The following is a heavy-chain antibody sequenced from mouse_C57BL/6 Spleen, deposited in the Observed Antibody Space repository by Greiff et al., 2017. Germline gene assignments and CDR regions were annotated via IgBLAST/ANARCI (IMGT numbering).Heavy chain of an antibody. Sequence: VQLQQSGPVLVKPGASVKMSCKASGYTFTDYYMNWVKQSHGKSLEWIGVINPYNGGTSYNQKFKGKATLTVDKSSSTAYMELNSLTSEDSAVYYCASDYGSSDDYWGQGTTLTVSS. V-gene: IGHV1-19*01. D-gene: IGHD1-1*01. CDR1: GYTFTDYY. CDR2: INPYNGGT. CDR3: ASDYGSSDDY. J-gene: IGHJ2*01.